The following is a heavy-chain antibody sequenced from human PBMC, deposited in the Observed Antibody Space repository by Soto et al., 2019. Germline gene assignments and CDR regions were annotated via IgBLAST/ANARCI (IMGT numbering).Heavy chain of an antibody. CDR1: GGSISTSNW. J-gene: IGHJ5*02. CDR3: ARGIRTWGEYVHNSFDP. V-gene: IGHV4-4*02. D-gene: IGHD3-16*01. CDR2: IYHTGTT. Sequence: QVQLQESGPGLVKPSETLSLTCAVSGGSISTSNWWSWVRQPPEKGLDWIGEIYHTGTTNYNPSLKSRVTISGDTSKNHLSLTLSSVTAADTAVYYCARGIRTWGEYVHNSFDPWGQGTLVPVSS.